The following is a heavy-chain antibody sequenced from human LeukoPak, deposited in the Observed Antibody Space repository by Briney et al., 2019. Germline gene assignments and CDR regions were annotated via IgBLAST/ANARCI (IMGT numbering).Heavy chain of an antibody. Sequence: GGSLRLSCAASGFTFSSYAMSWVRQAPGKGLEWVSSISSSSSYIYYADSVKGRFTISRDNAKNSLYLQMNSLRAEDTAVYYCARGDGYNKAVDYWGQGTLVTVSS. J-gene: IGHJ4*02. CDR1: GFTFSSYA. CDR2: ISSSSSYI. V-gene: IGHV3-21*04. CDR3: ARGDGYNKAVDY. D-gene: IGHD5-24*01.